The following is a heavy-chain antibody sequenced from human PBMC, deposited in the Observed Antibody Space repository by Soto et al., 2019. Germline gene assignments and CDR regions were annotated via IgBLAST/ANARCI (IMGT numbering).Heavy chain of an antibody. CDR2: FGGSGGST. Sequence: PGGSLRLSCAASGFTFSSYAMNWVRQGPGKGLEWVSAFGGSGGSTFYADSVKGRFTISRDNSKNTLYLQMNSLRAEDTAVYYCAKSILSHGGMAFWGQGTSVTVSS. D-gene: IGHD4-17*01. J-gene: IGHJ6*02. CDR1: GFTFSSYA. CDR3: AKSILSHGGMAF. V-gene: IGHV3-23*01.